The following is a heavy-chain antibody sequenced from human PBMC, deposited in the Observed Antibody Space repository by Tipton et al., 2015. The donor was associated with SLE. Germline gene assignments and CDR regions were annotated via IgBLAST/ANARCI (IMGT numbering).Heavy chain of an antibody. CDR3: ARGGAYSYGPRRYFDL. Sequence: TLSLTCYVTGGSISSYYWSWIRQPPGKGLEWIGEINHSGSTNYNPSLKSQVTISVDTSKNQFSLKLRSVTAADTAVYYCARGGAYSYGPRRYFDLWGRGTLVTVSS. CDR1: GGSISSYY. CDR2: INHSGST. D-gene: IGHD5-18*01. V-gene: IGHV4-34*01. J-gene: IGHJ2*01.